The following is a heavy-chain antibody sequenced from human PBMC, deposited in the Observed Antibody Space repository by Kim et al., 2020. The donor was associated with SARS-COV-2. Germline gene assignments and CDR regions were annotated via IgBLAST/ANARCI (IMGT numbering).Heavy chain of an antibody. Sequence: GGSLRLSCAASGLSFDDSAMNWVCQPPGKGLEWVAVISYDGRNKDYADSVKGRFTISRDNSKRTLYLQMISLRVEDTAVYYCARGNYYESMSLSDYYNGMDVWGQGTTVTVSS. J-gene: IGHJ6*02. CDR2: ISYDGRNK. D-gene: IGHD3-22*01. CDR3: ARGNYYESMSLSDYYNGMDV. V-gene: IGHV3-30-3*01. CDR1: GLSFDDSA.